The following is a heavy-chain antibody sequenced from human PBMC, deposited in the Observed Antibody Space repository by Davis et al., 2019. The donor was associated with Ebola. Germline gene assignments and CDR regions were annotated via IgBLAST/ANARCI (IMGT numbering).Heavy chain of an antibody. D-gene: IGHD2-15*01. J-gene: IGHJ6*02. Sequence: GGSLRLSCAASGFTFSSYAMSWVRQAPGKGLEWVANIKQDGSEKYYVDSVKGRFTISRDNAKNSLYLQMNSLRAEDTAVYYCAKQGYCSGGSCPYYYYGMDVWGQGTTVTVSS. CDR2: IKQDGSEK. CDR3: AKQGYCSGGSCPYYYYGMDV. CDR1: GFTFSSYA. V-gene: IGHV3-7*03.